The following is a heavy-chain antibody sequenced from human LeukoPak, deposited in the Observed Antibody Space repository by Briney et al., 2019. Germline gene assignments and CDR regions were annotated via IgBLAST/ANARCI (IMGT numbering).Heavy chain of an antibody. D-gene: IGHD6-19*01. CDR1: GGTFSSYA. V-gene: IGHV1-2*04. CDR2: INPNSGGT. J-gene: IGHJ4*02. Sequence: GASVKVSCKASGGTFSSYAISWVRQAPGQGLEWMGWINPNSGGTNYAQKFQGWVTMTRDTSISTAYMELSRLRSDDTAVYYCARLYSSGWEFDYWGQGTLVTVSS. CDR3: ARLYSSGWEFDY.